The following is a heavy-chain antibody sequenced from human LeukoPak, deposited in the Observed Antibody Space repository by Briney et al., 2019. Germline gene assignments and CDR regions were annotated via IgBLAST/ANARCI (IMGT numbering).Heavy chain of an antibody. D-gene: IGHD3-10*01. J-gene: IGHJ3*02. CDR3: AREYNYDSGTYSNAFDI. Sequence: SETLSLTCTVSGDSISSYYWRWIRQPPGKGLEWIGYINYRGSTNYNPSFKGRGTMSVDTSKNQFSLKLSSVTAADTAVYYCAREYNYDSGTYSNAFDIWGQGTMVTVSS. CDR1: GDSISSYY. CDR2: INYRGST. V-gene: IGHV4-59*01.